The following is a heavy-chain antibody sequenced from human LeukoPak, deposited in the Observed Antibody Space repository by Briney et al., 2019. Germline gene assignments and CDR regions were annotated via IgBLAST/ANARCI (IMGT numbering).Heavy chain of an antibody. CDR2: IYCSGST. J-gene: IGHJ5*02. CDR3: ARDTPRSSPHHYHTWFDP. D-gene: IGHD1-14*01. Sequence: AETLSLTCDVYGGSFSGYYWSWIRQPPGKGLEWIGSIYCSGSTYYNPSLKSRVAISADTSKNQFSLKLTSVTAADTAVYYCARDTPRSSPHHYHTWFDPWGQGTLVTVSS. CDR1: GGSFSGYY. V-gene: IGHV4-34*01.